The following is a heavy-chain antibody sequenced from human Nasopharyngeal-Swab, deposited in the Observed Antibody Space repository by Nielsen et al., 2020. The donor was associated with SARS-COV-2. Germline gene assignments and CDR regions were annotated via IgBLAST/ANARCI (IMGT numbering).Heavy chain of an antibody. CDR2: IYYSGST. D-gene: IGHD2-15*01. CDR3: ARATQRYCSGGSCSTDFDY. J-gene: IGHJ4*02. V-gene: IGHV4-31*03. CDR1: GGSISSGGYY. Sequence: SETLSLTCTVSGGSISSGGYYWSWIRRHPGKGLEWIGYIYYSGSTYYNPSLKSRVTISVDTSKNQFSLKLSSVTAADTAVYYCARATQRYCSGGSCSTDFDYWGQGTLVTVSS.